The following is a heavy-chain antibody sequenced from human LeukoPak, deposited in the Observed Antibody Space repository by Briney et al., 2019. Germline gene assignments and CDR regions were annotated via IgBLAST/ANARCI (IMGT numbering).Heavy chain of an antibody. V-gene: IGHV1-8*03. D-gene: IGHD3-22*01. CDR2: MNPNSGNT. Sequence: GASVKVSCKASGYTFTSYGISWVRQAPGQGLEWMGWMNPNSGNTGYAQKFQGRVTITRNTSISTAHMELSSLRSEDTAVYYCARGSGGPRYYYDSSGYPDYWGQGTLVTVSS. J-gene: IGHJ4*02. CDR1: GYTFTSYG. CDR3: ARGSGGPRYYYDSSGYPDY.